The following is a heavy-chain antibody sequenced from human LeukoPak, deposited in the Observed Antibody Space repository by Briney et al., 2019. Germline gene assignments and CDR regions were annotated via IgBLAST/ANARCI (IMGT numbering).Heavy chain of an antibody. D-gene: IGHD6-13*01. CDR3: ATTKIAAAGDFDY. V-gene: IGHV1-2*02. J-gene: IGHJ4*02. CDR2: INPNSGGT. Sequence: ASVKVSCKASGYTFTVYYMHWVRQAPGQGLEWMGWINPNSGGTNYAQKFQGRGTMTRDTSISTAYMELSRLRSDDTAVYYCATTKIAAAGDFDYWGQGTLVTVSS. CDR1: GYTFTVYY.